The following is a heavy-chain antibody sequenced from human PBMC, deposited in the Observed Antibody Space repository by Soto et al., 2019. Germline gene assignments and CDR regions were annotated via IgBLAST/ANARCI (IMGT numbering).Heavy chain of an antibody. V-gene: IGHV3-23*01. CDR3: VKEHGDSFSDY. Sequence: GRSLRLSCAASVFTFSTYAMSWVRQAPGKGLDWISAIINTGVRTYYADSVKGRFTISRDNSKNTVYLQMNSLRAEDTAVYYCVKEHGDSFSDYWGQGTLVTVSS. CDR2: IINTGVRT. J-gene: IGHJ4*02. D-gene: IGHD2-21*01. CDR1: VFTFSTYA.